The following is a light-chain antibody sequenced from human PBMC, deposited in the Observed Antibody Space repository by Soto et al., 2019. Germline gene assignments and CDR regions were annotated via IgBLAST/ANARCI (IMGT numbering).Light chain of an antibody. CDR2: DAS. V-gene: IGKV3-11*01. CDR3: QQRSNWPPIT. J-gene: IGKJ5*01. CDR1: QSVSSY. Sequence: EIVLTQSPATLSLSPGERATLSCRASQSVSSYLAWYQQKPGQAPRPLIYDASNRATGIPARFSGSGSGTDFTLTISSLEPEDFAVYYCQQRSNWPPITFGQGTRLG.